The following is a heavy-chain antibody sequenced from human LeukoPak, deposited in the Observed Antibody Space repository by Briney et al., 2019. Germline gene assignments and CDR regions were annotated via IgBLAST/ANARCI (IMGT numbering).Heavy chain of an antibody. CDR1: GFTFSGSA. J-gene: IGHJ6*03. V-gene: IGHV3-73*01. D-gene: IGHD6-19*01. CDR2: IRSKANSYAT. Sequence: GGSLRLSCAASGFTFSGSAMHWVRQASGKGLEWVGRIRSKANSYATAYAASVNGRFTISRDDSKNTAYLQMNSLKTDDTAVYYCTRGSGYSSGWYDYYYMDVWGKGTTVTVSS. CDR3: TRGSGYSSGWYDYYYMDV.